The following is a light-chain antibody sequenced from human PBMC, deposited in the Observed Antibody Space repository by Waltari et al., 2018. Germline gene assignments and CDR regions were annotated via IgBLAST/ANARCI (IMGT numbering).Light chain of an antibody. CDR2: GGS. CDR1: QSISSY. J-gene: IGKJ4*01. Sequence: ESVLTQSPGTLSLSPGERATLSCRASQSISSYLAWYQQKPVQAPRLLIYGGSSRATGIPDRFSGSGSGTDFTLTISRLEPEDFAVYYCQQYGSSPLSFGGGTKVEIK. CDR3: QQYGSSPLS. V-gene: IGKV3-20*01.